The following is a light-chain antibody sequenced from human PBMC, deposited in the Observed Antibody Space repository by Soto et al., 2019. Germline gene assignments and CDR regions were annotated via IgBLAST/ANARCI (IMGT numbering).Light chain of an antibody. CDR3: QHYDGSPRT. J-gene: IGKJ2*01. CDR1: QSVNSNY. Sequence: ETVLTQSPGTVSLSPGERATLSCRTSQSVNSNYLAWYQQKPGQAPRLLIYGVFNRATGIPDRFSGSGSGTDFTLTISGLEPDDSAVYYCQHYDGSPRTVGQGTKLEIK. CDR2: GVF. V-gene: IGKV3-20*01.